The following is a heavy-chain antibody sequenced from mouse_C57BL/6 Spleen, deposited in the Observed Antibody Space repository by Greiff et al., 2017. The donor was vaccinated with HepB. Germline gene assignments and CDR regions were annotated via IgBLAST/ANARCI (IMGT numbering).Heavy chain of an antibody. D-gene: IGHD1-1*01. Sequence: EVKLVESGGDLVKPGGSLKLSCAASGFTFSSSGMSLVRQTPDKRLEWVATISSGGSYTYYPDSVKGRCTISRDNAKNTRYLQMSSLKSEDTAMYYCARLFYGSSYDYYAMDYWGQGTSVTVSS. CDR2: ISSGGSYT. CDR1: GFTFSSSG. J-gene: IGHJ4*01. V-gene: IGHV5-6*01. CDR3: ARLFYGSSYDYYAMDY.